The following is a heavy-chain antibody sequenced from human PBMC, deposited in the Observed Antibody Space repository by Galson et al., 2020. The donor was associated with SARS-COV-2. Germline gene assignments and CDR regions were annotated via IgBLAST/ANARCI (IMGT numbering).Heavy chain of an antibody. CDR2: ISSSGSTI. V-gene: IGHV3-11*01. Sequence: GGSLRLSCAASGFTFSDYYMSWIRQAPGKGLEWVSYISSSGSTIYYADSVKGRFTISRDNAKNSLYLQMNSLRAEDTAVYYCARDREIVVLGLRYNWFDPWAREPWSPSPQ. CDR3: ARDREIVVLGLRYNWFDP. J-gene: IGHJ5*02. CDR1: GFTFSDYY. D-gene: IGHD3-22*01.